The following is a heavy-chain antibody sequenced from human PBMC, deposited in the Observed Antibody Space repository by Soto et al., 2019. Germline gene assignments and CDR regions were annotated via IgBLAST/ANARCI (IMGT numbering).Heavy chain of an antibody. CDR1: GFTFSSYS. D-gene: IGHD3-16*02. CDR3: AREVVSYDYIWGSYRYPFDY. Sequence: GGSLRLSCAASGFTFSSYSMNWVRQAPGKGLEWVSYISSSSSTIYYADSVKGRFTISRDNAKNSLYLQMNSLRAEDTAVYYCAREVVSYDYIWGSYRYPFDYWGQGTLVTVSS. J-gene: IGHJ4*02. V-gene: IGHV3-48*01. CDR2: ISSSSSTI.